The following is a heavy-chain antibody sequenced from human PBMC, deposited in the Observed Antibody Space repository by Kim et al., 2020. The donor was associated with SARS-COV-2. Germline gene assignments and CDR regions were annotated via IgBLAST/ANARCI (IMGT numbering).Heavy chain of an antibody. D-gene: IGHD2-2*02. Sequence: GGSLRLSCAASGFTFSSYAMSWVRQAPGKGLEWVSAISGSGGSTYYADSVKGRFTISRDNSKNTLYLQMNSLRAEDTAVYYCAKDEGYCSSTSCYTWGTEYNWFDPWGQGTLVTVSS. CDR3: AKDEGYCSSTSCYTWGTEYNWFDP. CDR2: ISGSGGST. CDR1: GFTFSSYA. V-gene: IGHV3-23*01. J-gene: IGHJ5*02.